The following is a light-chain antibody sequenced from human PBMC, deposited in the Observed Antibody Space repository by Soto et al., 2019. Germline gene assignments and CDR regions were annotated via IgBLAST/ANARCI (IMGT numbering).Light chain of an antibody. CDR3: KPYGSSPLIT. J-gene: IGKJ2*01. CDR2: GAS. Sequence: EIVLTQSPGTLSLSPGERATLSCRASQSVSSSYLAWYQQKPGQAPRLLIYGASSRATGIPDRFSGSGSGTDFTLTISRLEPEDFAVYYCKPYGSSPLITFGQGTKLEIK. V-gene: IGKV3-20*01. CDR1: QSVSSSY.